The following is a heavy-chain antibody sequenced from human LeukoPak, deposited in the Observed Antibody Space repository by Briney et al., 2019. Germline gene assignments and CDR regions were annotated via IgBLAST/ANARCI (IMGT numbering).Heavy chain of an antibody. J-gene: IGHJ3*02. Sequence: HPGGSLRLSCAASGFTFSGYWMHWVRQVPGKGLVWVSRLNTDGSSTSYADSVKGRFTISRDNAKNTLYLQINSLRAEDTAVYYCTRAWGALYAFDIWGQGTMVTVSS. CDR3: TRAWGALYAFDI. D-gene: IGHD3-16*01. CDR2: LNTDGSST. V-gene: IGHV3-74*01. CDR1: GFTFSGYW.